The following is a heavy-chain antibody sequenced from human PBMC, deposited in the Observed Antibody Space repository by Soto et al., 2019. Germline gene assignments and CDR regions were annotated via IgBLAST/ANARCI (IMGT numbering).Heavy chain of an antibody. Sequence: SETLSLTCTVSGGSISSSSYYWGWIRQPPGKGLEWIGSIYYSGSTYYNPSLKSRVTISVDTSKNQFSLKLSSVTAADTAVYYCARPYYSSSHYYSMNVWGQGTTVTVSS. CDR3: ARPYYSSSHYYSMNV. V-gene: IGHV4-39*01. D-gene: IGHD6-6*01. J-gene: IGHJ6*02. CDR2: IYYSGST. CDR1: GGSISSSSYY.